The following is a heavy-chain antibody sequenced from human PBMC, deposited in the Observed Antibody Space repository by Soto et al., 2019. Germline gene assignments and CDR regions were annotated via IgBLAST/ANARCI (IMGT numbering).Heavy chain of an antibody. J-gene: IGHJ4*02. V-gene: IGHV4-59*08. CDR3: ARQILGNDFWSGYYHFDY. CDR1: GGSISSYY. CDR2: IYYSGST. D-gene: IGHD3-3*01. Sequence: PSETLSLTCTVSGGSISSYYWSWIRQPPGKGLEWIGYIYYSGSTNYNPSLKSRVTISVDTSKNQFSLKLSSVTAADTAVYYCARQILGNDFWSGYYHFDYWGQGTLVTVSS.